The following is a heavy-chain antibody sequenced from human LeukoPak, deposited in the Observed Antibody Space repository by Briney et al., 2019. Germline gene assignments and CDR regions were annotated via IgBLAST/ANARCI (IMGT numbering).Heavy chain of an antibody. Sequence: SETLSLTCTVSGGSISSGGYYWSWIRQHPGRDLEWIGYIYYSGSTYYNPSLKSRVAISIDTSKNQFSLKLSSVTAADTAVYYCARDYGSGSYGQAFDPWGQGTLVTVSS. CDR2: IYYSGST. CDR1: GGSISSGGYY. D-gene: IGHD3-10*01. V-gene: IGHV4-31*03. J-gene: IGHJ5*02. CDR3: ARDYGSGSYGQAFDP.